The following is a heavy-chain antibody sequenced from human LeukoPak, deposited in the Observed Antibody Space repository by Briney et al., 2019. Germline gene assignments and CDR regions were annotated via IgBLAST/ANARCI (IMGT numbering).Heavy chain of an antibody. Sequence: GGSLRLSCAASGFTFSNYAMNWVRQAPGKGLEWVSVISGSGHSTYYADSVKGRLTISRDNSKNTLYLQMNSLRAEDTAVYSCAKALGIAVAVDAFDIWGQGTMVTVSS. CDR2: ISGSGHST. J-gene: IGHJ3*02. V-gene: IGHV3-23*01. CDR1: GFTFSNYA. D-gene: IGHD6-19*01. CDR3: AKALGIAVAVDAFDI.